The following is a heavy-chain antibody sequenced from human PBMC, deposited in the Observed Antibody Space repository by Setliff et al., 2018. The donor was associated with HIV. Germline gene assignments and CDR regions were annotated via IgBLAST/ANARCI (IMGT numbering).Heavy chain of an antibody. D-gene: IGHD3-22*01. CDR3: ARDPTYYFDSSGPYDAFDI. V-gene: IGHV3-30*04. CDR2: ISYDGSNK. Sequence: PGGSLRLSCAASGFTFNNHAMHWVRQAPGKGLEWVAVISYDGSNKYYADSVKGRFTISRDNSKTTLYVQMNSLRAEDTAVYYCARDPTYYFDSSGPYDAFDIWGQGTMVTVSS. CDR1: GFTFNNHA. J-gene: IGHJ3*02.